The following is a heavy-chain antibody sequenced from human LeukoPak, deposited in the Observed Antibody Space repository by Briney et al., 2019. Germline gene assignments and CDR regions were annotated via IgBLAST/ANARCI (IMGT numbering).Heavy chain of an antibody. D-gene: IGHD6-6*01. J-gene: IGHJ5*02. CDR3: ARHESGSSDPYNWFDP. V-gene: IGHV4-39*01. CDR1: GGSIGSGSYY. CDR2: IYYSGST. Sequence: SETLSLTCTVSGGSIGSGSYYWGWIRQPPGKGLEWIGSIYYSGSTYYNPSLKSRVTISVDTSKNQFSLKLSSVTAADTAVYYCARHESGSSDPYNWFDPWGQGTLVTVSS.